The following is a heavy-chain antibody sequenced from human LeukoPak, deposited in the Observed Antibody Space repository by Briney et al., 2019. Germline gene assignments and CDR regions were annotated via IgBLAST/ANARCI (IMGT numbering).Heavy chain of an antibody. V-gene: IGHV1-69*05. Sequence: SVKVSCKASGGTFSNYAISWVRQAPGQGLEWMGGIIPIFGTANYAQKFQGRVTITTDESTSTAYMELSSLRSEDTAVYYCARAIDFWSGRISPVYYYYYMDVWGKGTTVTVSS. CDR1: GGTFSNYA. D-gene: IGHD3-3*01. CDR2: IIPIFGTA. CDR3: ARAIDFWSGRISPVYYYYYMDV. J-gene: IGHJ6*03.